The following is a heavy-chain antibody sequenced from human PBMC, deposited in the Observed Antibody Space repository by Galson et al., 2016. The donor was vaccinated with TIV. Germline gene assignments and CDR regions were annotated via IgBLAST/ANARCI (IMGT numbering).Heavy chain of an antibody. CDR2: MYPADSDT. D-gene: IGHD5-18*01. V-gene: IGHV5-51*03. Sequence: QSGAEVKKPGESLKISCKLSGYSFTRNWIGWVRQVPGKGLEWMGFMYPADSDTIYSPSFQGQVIRSADESVSTAYLQCRSLKASDSAMYYCVRAPGSSGNSCGYFHPGGQGPLVIVPS. J-gene: IGHJ5*02. CDR3: VRAPGSSGNSCGYFHP. CDR1: GYSFTRNW.